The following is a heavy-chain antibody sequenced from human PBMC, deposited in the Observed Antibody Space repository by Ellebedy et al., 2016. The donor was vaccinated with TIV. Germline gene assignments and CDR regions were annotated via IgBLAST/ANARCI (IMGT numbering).Heavy chain of an antibody. J-gene: IGHJ4*02. CDR3: ATHYSDTSGNHYAGGY. Sequence: GEPLKISCAASGFIFSSYGMHWVRQAPGKGLEWVAGISYDGRNKNYADSVKGRFTISRDNSKSTLYLQMNSLRPEDTAVYYCATHYSDTSGNHYAGGYWGQGTLGTVSS. D-gene: IGHD3-22*01. CDR1: GFIFSSYG. CDR2: ISYDGRNK. V-gene: IGHV3-30*03.